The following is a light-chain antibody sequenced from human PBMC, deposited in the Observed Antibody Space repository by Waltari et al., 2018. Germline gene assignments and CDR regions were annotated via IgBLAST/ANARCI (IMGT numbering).Light chain of an antibody. CDR1: NIAGRS. CDR3: HVWDGKTVM. CDR2: LDS. Sequence: SSLLTQDPSLSAAPGQTATVTCGGDNIAGRSVTWYQQRPGRAPVLVVYLDSDGPSGIPDRFSGSKSGNAATLTISRVEAGDEADYYCHVWDGKTVMFGGGTKLTVL. J-gene: IGLJ3*02. V-gene: IGLV3-21*02.